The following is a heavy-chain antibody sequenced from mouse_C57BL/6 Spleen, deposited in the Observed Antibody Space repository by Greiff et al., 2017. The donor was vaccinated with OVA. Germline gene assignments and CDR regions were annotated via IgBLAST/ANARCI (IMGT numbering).Heavy chain of an antibody. V-gene: IGHV1-69*01. CDR3: ARSVSNPYYFDY. CDR2: IDPSDSYT. J-gene: IGHJ2*01. CDR1: GYTFTSYW. Sequence: QVQLQQSGAELVMPGASVKLSCKASGYTFTSYWMHWVKQRPGQGLEWIGEIDPSDSYTNYNQKFKGKSTLTVDKSSSTAYMQLSSLTSEDSAVYYCARSVSNPYYFDYWGQGTTLTVSS. D-gene: IGHD2-5*01.